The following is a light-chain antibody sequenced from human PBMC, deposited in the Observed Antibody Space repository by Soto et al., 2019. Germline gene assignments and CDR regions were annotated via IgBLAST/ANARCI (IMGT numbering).Light chain of an antibody. J-gene: IGKJ1*01. Sequence: IVMTQSPLSVPFTPVEPASISCRSSQSLLHSNGYNYLDWYLQKPGQSPQLLIYLGSNRASGVPDRFSGTGSGTDFTLKIIRVEAEDVGVYYCMQALQGPPTFGQGTKVAMK. CDR3: MQALQGPPT. V-gene: IGKV2-28*01. CDR1: QSLLHSNGYNY. CDR2: LGS.